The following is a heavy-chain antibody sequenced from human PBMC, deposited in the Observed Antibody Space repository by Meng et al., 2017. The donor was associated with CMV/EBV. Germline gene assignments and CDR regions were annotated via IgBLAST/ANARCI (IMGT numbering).Heavy chain of an antibody. CDR2: INSDGGST. V-gene: IGHV3-74*01. CDR1: GFTFSSYW. CDR3: ARESDYGMDV. J-gene: IGHJ6*02. Sequence: GESLKISCAASGFTFSSYWMHWVRQAPGKGLVWVSRINSDGGSTSYADSVKGRFTISRDNAKNTLYLQMNSLRAEDTAVYYCARESDYGMDVWGQGTTVTVSS.